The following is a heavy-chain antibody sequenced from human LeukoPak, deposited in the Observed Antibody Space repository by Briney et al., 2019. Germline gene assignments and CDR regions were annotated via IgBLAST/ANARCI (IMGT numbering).Heavy chain of an antibody. V-gene: IGHV1-24*01. J-gene: IGHJ4*02. D-gene: IGHD3-22*01. CDR2: FDPEDGET. CDR3: ARKGLDYYDSSGYSLHPFDY. Sequence: GASVKVSCKVSGYTLTELSMHWVRQAPGKGLEWMGGFDPEDGETIYAQKFQGRVTMTEDTSTDTAYMELSSLRSEDTALYYCARKGLDYYDSSGYSLHPFDYWGQGTLVTVSS. CDR1: GYTLTELS.